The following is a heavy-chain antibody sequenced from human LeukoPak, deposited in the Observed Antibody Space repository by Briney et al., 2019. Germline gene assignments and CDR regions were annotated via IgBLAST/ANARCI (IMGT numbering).Heavy chain of an antibody. Sequence: SETLSLTCTVSGGSMSPYHWGWIRQPPGKGLEWIGYIYYSGSTNYNPSLKSRVTISVDTSKNQFSLKLSSVTAADAAVYYCARGHRWGRIWFDPWGQGTLVTVSS. J-gene: IGHJ5*02. CDR1: GGSMSPYH. CDR3: ARGHRWGRIWFDP. V-gene: IGHV4-59*01. CDR2: IYYSGST. D-gene: IGHD3-16*01.